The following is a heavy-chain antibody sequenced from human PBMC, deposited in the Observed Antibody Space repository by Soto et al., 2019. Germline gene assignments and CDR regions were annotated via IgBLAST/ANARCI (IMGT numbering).Heavy chain of an antibody. V-gene: IGHV3-11*01. CDR1: GFDFSDFY. CDR3: ARESRKSPTHGMDV. J-gene: IGHJ6*02. Sequence: HVHVVQSGGGLVKPGGSLRLSCAASGFDFSDFYMSWIRQAPGKGLEWVAYISGSGTIIFYSDSVKGRFSISRGDPYHSVFLQMDSLRVDDTAVYYCARESRKSPTHGMDVWGQGTTVTVSS. CDR2: ISGSGTII.